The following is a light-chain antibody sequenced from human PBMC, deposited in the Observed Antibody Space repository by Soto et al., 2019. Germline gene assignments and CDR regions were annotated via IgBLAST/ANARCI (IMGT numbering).Light chain of an antibody. CDR2: DAS. CDR1: QSVSTY. V-gene: IGKV3-11*01. CDR3: QQRSNWPLT. J-gene: IGKJ1*01. Sequence: EIVLTQSPATLSLSPGERATLSCRASQSVSTYFAWYQQKPGQAPRLLIYDASNRATGIPARFSGSGSGTDFTLTISSLEPEDFAIYYGQQRSNWPLTFGQGPKVEIK.